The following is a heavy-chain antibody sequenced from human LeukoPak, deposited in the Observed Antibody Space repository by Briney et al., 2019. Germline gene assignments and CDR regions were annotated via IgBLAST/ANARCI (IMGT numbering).Heavy chain of an antibody. CDR3: ARRYCSGGSCYLDY. Sequence: WVRQAPGKGLEWIGSIYYSGSTYYNPSLKSRVTISVDTSKNQFSLKLSSVTAADTAVYYCARRYCSGGSCYLDYWGQGTLVTVSS. J-gene: IGHJ4*02. CDR2: IYYSGST. V-gene: IGHV4-39*01. D-gene: IGHD2-15*01.